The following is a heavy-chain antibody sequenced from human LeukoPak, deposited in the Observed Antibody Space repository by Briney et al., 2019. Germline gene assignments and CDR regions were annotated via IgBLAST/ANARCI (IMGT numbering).Heavy chain of an antibody. CDR1: GGTFSSFA. Sequence: ASVNVSYKPSGGTFSSFAISWVRQALGQGLEWRGRIIPILGIANYAQKFQGRVTITADKSTSTAYMELSSLRSEDTAVSYCASGLLGSAIDYWGQGTLVTVSS. CDR2: IIPILGIA. V-gene: IGHV1-69*04. J-gene: IGHJ4*02. CDR3: ASGLLGSAIDY. D-gene: IGHD2-15*01.